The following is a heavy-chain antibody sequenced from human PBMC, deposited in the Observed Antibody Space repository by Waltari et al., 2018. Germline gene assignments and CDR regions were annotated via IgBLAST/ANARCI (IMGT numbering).Heavy chain of an antibody. CDR1: GYPFTGYY. CDR2: FNPNSGGT. CDR3: ARGAQHWLVYYVDY. V-gene: IGHV1-2*02. Sequence: QVQLVQSGAEVKKPGASVKVSCKASGYPFTGYYMHWVRQAPGQGLEWMGWFNPNSGGTNYAQKFQGRVTMTRDTSSTTAYMELSRLRSDDTAVYYCARGAQHWLVYYVDYWGQGTLVTVSS. D-gene: IGHD6-19*01. J-gene: IGHJ4*02.